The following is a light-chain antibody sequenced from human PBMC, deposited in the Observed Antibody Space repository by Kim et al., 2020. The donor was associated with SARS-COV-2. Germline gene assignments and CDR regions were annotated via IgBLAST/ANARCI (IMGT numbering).Light chain of an antibody. CDR1: QSVGNY. J-gene: IGKJ2*01. V-gene: IGKV3-11*01. CDR3: QQRSNWPRYT. CDR2: DAS. Sequence: LAPGERAPLSCKTSQSVGNYLAWYQHKPGRTPRLLIYDASNRATGIPARFSGSGSGTDFTLSISSLEPEDFAVYYCQQRSNWPRYTFAQGTKLEI.